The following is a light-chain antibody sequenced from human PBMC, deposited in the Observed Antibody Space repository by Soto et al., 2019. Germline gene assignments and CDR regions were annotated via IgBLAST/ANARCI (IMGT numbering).Light chain of an antibody. Sequence: DIVMTQSPPSLPVTPGEPASISCRSSQSLLHSNGNNYLEWYLQKPGQSPQLLIYLGSSRASGVPDRFSGSGSGTDFTLKIRRVEAEDVGVYYCMQALQTPRTFGQGTKVEIK. CDR3: MQALQTPRT. J-gene: IGKJ1*01. V-gene: IGKV2-28*01. CDR1: QSLLHSNGNNY. CDR2: LGS.